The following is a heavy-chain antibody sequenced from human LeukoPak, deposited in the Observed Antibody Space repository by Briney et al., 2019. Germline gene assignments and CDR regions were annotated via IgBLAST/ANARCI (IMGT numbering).Heavy chain of an antibody. V-gene: IGHV3-66*01. CDR1: EFSVGSNY. D-gene: IGHD3-10*01. J-gene: IGHJ4*02. CDR3: ARNLHYGSGSYYV. CDR2: IYSGGST. Sequence: PGGSLRLSCAASEFSVGSNYMTWVRQAPGKGLEWVSLIYSGGSTYYADSVKGRFTISRDNAKNTLYLQLNNLRAEDTALYYCARNLHYGSGSYYVWGQGTLVTVSS.